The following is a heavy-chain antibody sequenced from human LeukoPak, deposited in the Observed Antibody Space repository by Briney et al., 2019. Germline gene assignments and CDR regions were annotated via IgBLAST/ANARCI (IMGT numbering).Heavy chain of an antibody. J-gene: IGHJ4*02. D-gene: IGHD3-22*01. Sequence: PGRSLRLSCAASGFTFSSYAMHWVRQAPGKGLEWVAVISYDGSNKYYADSVKGRFTISRDNSKNTLYLQMNSLRAEDTAVYYCARGSVVVITPSYFDYWGQGTLVTVSS. CDR1: GFTFSSYA. V-gene: IGHV3-30-3*01. CDR2: ISYDGSNK. CDR3: ARGSVVVITPSYFDY.